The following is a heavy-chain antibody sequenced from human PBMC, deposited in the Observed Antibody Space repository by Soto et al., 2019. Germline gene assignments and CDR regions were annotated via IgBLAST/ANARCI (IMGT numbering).Heavy chain of an antibody. CDR1: GFTFSSYS. D-gene: IGHD3-22*01. V-gene: IGHV3-48*01. Sequence: PGESLKISCAASGFTFSSYSMNWVRQAPWKGLEWVSYISSSSTIYYADSVKGRFTISRDNAKNSLYLQMNSLRAEDTAVYYCARGGFTIIRGGTLSRGGNWFDPWGQGTLVTVSS. J-gene: IGHJ5*02. CDR3: ARGGFTIIRGGTLSRGGNWFDP. CDR2: ISSSSTI.